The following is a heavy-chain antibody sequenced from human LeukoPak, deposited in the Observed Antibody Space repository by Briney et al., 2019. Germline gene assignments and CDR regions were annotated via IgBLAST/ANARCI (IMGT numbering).Heavy chain of an antibody. V-gene: IGHV3-30*02. CDR1: GFTFSSYG. Sequence: PGGSLRLSCAASGFTFSSYGMHWVRKAPGKGRGGGAFIRYDGSNKYYADSVKGRFTISRDNSKNTLYLQMNSLRAEDTAVYYCARRESGSKELDYWGQGTLVTVSS. D-gene: IGHD1-26*01. J-gene: IGHJ4*02. CDR3: ARRESGSKELDY. CDR2: IRYDGSNK.